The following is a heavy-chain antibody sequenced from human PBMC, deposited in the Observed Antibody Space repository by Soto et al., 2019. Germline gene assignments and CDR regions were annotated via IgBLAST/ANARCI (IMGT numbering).Heavy chain of an antibody. D-gene: IGHD3-10*01. CDR3: ARYSPELWFGELSWFDP. J-gene: IGHJ5*02. Sequence: QLQLQESGPGLVKPSETLSLTCTVSGGYISSSSYYWGWIRQPPGKGLEWIGSIYYSGSTYYNPSLKSRVTISVDTSKNQFSLKLSSVTAADTAVYYCARYSPELWFGELSWFDPWGQGTLVTVSS. CDR1: GGYISSSSYY. V-gene: IGHV4-39*01. CDR2: IYYSGST.